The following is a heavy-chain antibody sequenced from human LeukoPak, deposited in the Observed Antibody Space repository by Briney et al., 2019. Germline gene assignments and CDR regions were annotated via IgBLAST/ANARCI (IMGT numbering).Heavy chain of an antibody. Sequence: PSETLSLTCTVSGYSISSGYYWGWIRQPPGKGLEWIGSIYYSGSTNYNPSLKSRVTISVDTSKNQFSLKLSSVTAADTAVYYCARVSGQRSYYYYYMDVWGKGTTVTVSS. D-gene: IGHD3-10*01. J-gene: IGHJ6*03. CDR2: IYYSGST. CDR1: GYSISSGYY. CDR3: ARVSGQRSYYYYYMDV. V-gene: IGHV4-38-2*02.